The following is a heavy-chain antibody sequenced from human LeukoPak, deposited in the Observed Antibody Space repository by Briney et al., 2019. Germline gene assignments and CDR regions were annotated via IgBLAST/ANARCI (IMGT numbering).Heavy chain of an antibody. J-gene: IGHJ6*02. CDR3: ARDRWNDREGYYGMDV. D-gene: IGHD1-1*01. Sequence: ASETLSLTCTVSGGSISSGVYHWGWIRQSPGEGLEWIASIYYTGATYYNPSLKSRVTISVDTSKNQFSLKLSSVTAAGTAVYYCARDRWNDREGYYGMDVWGQGTTVTVCS. CDR2: IYYTGAT. V-gene: IGHV4-39*07. CDR1: GGSISSGVYH.